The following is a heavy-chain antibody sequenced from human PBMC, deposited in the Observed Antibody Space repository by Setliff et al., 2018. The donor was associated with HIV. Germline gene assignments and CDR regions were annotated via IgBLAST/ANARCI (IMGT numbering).Heavy chain of an antibody. V-gene: IGHV1-46*01. CDR2: INPSGGST. D-gene: IGHD3-22*01. J-gene: IGHJ4*02. Sequence: AAVKVSCKASGYTFTGYYMHWVRQAPGQGLEWMGIINPSGGSTSYAQKFQGRVTMTRDTSTSTAYMELSRLRSDDTAVYYCARDYYDSSGYIFFPGLPDYWGQGTLVTVSS. CDR3: ARDYYDSSGYIFFPGLPDY. CDR1: GYTFTGYY.